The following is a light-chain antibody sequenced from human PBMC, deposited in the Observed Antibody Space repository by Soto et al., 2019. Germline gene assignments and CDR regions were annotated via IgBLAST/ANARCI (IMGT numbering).Light chain of an antibody. V-gene: IGKV3-15*01. CDR3: QQYNNWPPRT. Sequence: IVLTHSPATLSVSPGERATLSCRASQSVSSNLAWYQQKPGQAPRLLIYGAPTRATGIPARFSGSGSGTEFTLTISSLQSEDFAVYYCQQYNNWPPRTFGQGTKVDIK. J-gene: IGKJ1*01. CDR1: QSVSSN. CDR2: GAP.